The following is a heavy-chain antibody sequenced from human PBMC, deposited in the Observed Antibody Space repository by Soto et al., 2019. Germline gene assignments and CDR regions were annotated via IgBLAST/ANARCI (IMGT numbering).Heavy chain of an antibody. J-gene: IGHJ4*02. V-gene: IGHV3-23*01. D-gene: IGHD2-15*01. CDR1: GFTFSTYA. CDR2: ILPDETG. Sequence: GGSLRLSCATSGFTFSTYAMTWVRQVPGRGLQWVSTILPDETGFYTVSVKGRFTISRDNYRGIVYLQMNDPWVEDAAIYYCAKDRLPTSGQRFYFDSWGQGSLVTVSS. CDR3: AKDRLPTSGQRFYFDS.